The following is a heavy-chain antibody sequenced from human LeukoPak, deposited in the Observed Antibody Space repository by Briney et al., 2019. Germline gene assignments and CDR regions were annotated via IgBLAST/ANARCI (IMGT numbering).Heavy chain of an antibody. V-gene: IGHV3-23*01. J-gene: IGHJ4*02. D-gene: IGHD2-21*02. CDR2: ISGTSGTI. CDR1: GFTFSNYA. CDR3: AKRLGDPRAFDY. Sequence: PGGSLRLSCAASGFTFSNYAMSWVRQAPGKGLEWVSGISGTSGTINYAAPVKGRFTISRDNFKNTLYLQMNSLRVDDMAVYYCAKRLGDPRAFDYWGQGTLVTVSS.